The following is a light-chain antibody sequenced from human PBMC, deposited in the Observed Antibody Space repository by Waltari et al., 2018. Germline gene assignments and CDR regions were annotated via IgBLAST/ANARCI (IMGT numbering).Light chain of an antibody. CDR3: QQSYSTRALT. J-gene: IGKJ4*01. Sequence: IQMTQSPSSLSASVGDRVTITYLASQSINVYLNWYKHTPGKAPNLLIYAASTLQNVVPSRFSGSGSETDVTLTISSLQPEDSAIYYCQQSYSTRALTFGGGTKVEI. CDR2: AAS. V-gene: IGKV1-39*01. CDR1: QSINVY.